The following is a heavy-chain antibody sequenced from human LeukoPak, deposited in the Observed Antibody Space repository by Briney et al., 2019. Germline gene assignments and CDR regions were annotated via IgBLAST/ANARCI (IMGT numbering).Heavy chain of an antibody. V-gene: IGHV3-7*01. Sequence: GGSLRLSCATSGFTFRSYWMSWVRQAPGKGLEWVANIKQDESEKNYVDSVKGRFTISRDNAKNSLFLQMNSLRAEDTAVYYCARNPTAAAPDYWGQGTLVTVSS. CDR3: ARNPTAAAPDY. D-gene: IGHD6-13*01. CDR2: IKQDESEK. CDR1: GFTFRSYW. J-gene: IGHJ4*02.